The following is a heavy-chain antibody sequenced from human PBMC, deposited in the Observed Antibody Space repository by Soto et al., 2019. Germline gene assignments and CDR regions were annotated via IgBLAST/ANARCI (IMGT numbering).Heavy chain of an antibody. CDR1: GFSVSSYA. J-gene: IGHJ6*02. CDR2: ISGSGGST. CDR3: EVTAAGGMDV. V-gene: IGHV3-23*01. Sequence: AXGCLRLYCASCGFSVSSYAKSWVRQAPGKGLEWVSAISGSGGSTYYADSVKGRFTISRDNSKNTLYLQMNSLRAGDTAVYYCEVTAAGGMDVWGQGTTVTVSS. D-gene: IGHD2-21*02.